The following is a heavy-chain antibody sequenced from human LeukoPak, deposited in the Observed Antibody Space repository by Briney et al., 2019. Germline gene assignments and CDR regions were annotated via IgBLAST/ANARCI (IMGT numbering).Heavy chain of an antibody. CDR3: ARVNYDSSGSGDY. V-gene: IGHV3-30-3*01. D-gene: IGHD3-22*01. Sequence: GGSLRLSCAASGFTFSSYAMPWVRQAPGKGLEWVAVISYDGSNKYYADSVKGRFTISRDNSKNTLYLQMNSLRAEDTAVYYCARVNYDSSGSGDYWGQGTLVTVSS. CDR2: ISYDGSNK. J-gene: IGHJ4*02. CDR1: GFTFSSYA.